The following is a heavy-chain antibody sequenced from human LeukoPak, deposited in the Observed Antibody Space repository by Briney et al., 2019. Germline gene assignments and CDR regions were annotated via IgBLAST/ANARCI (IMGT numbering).Heavy chain of an antibody. D-gene: IGHD6-13*01. CDR3: AGADASTWHGAKY. J-gene: IGHJ4*02. CDR2: IYTGGTT. Sequence: GGSLRLSCAASGFTVSENYMSWIRQAPGKGLEWVSLIYTGGTTYYAESVQDRFTISRDTSKNIVYLQMNSLSAEDTAVYYCAGADASTWHGAKYWGQGTLVTVSS. V-gene: IGHV3-66*01. CDR1: GFTVSENY.